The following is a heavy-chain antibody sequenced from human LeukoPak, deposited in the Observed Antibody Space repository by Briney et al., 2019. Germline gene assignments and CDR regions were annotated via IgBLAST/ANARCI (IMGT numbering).Heavy chain of an antibody. D-gene: IGHD2-15*01. J-gene: IGHJ4*02. V-gene: IGHV1-2*02. Sequence: GASVKVSCKASGYTFTGYYMHWVRQAPGQGLEWMGWINPNSGGTNYAQKFQGRVTMTRDTSISTAYMELSSLRSDDTAVYYCARRGSHCSGSSCYGTFDYWGQGTLVTVS. CDR3: ARRGSHCSGSSCYGTFDY. CDR1: GYTFTGYY. CDR2: INPNSGGT.